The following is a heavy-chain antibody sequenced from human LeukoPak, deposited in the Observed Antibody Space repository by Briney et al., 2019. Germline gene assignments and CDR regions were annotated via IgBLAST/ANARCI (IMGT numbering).Heavy chain of an antibody. J-gene: IGHJ4*02. CDR2: IYSGGST. CDR1: GFTVSSNY. CDR3: ARDQCSGANCQVALDY. V-gene: IGHV3-66*01. D-gene: IGHD4/OR15-4a*01. Sequence: GGSLRLSCTASGFTVSSNYMSWVRQAPGKGLEWVSVIYSGGSTYYADSVKGRFIISRDNSKNTLYLQMNSLRAEDTGVYYCARDQCSGANCQVALDYWGQGTLVTVSS.